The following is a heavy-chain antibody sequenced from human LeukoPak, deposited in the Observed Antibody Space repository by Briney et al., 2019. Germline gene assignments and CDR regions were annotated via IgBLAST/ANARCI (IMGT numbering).Heavy chain of an antibody. CDR3: ARYSQKVSTIGSRDSRFDC. CDR2: IKEDGSEK. V-gene: IGHV3-7*01. CDR1: GFTFSSYW. J-gene: IGHJ4*02. Sequence: GGSLRLSCAASGFTFSSYWMSWVRQAPGKGLEWVANIKEDGSEKYYVDSVKGRFTISRANAENSLYLQMNSLRAEDTAVYYCARYSQKVSTIGSRDSRFDCGGQGTLVTVSS. D-gene: IGHD3-10*01.